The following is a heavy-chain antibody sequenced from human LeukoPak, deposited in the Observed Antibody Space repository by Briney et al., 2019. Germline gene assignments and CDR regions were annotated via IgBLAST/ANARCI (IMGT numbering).Heavy chain of an antibody. CDR1: GFSITSNY. V-gene: IGHV3-53*05. Sequence: GGSLRLSCAASGFSITSNYMNWVRQAPGKGLEWVSVIYGDDETNYADSVKGRFTISRDNSKNTLYLQMNSLRAEDTAVYYCAKVPTPIAVAGTTSGDYWGQGTLVTVSS. CDR2: IYGDDET. J-gene: IGHJ4*02. D-gene: IGHD6-19*01. CDR3: AKVPTPIAVAGTTSGDY.